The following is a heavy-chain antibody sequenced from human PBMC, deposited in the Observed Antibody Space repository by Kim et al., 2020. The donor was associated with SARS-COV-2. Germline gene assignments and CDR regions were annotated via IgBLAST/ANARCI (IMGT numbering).Heavy chain of an antibody. CDR1: GFTVSSNY. CDR3: TRERGYCSGGNCYPGGIEY. J-gene: IGHJ4*02. CDR2: IYTGGST. D-gene: IGHD2-15*01. V-gene: IGHV3-53*04. Sequence: GGSLRLSCAASGFTVSSNYMSWVRQAPGKGLQWVSVIYTGGSTYYADSVKDRFTISRHNPTNTLYLQMNSLRAEDTAVYYCTRERGYCSGGNCYPGGIEYWGQGTRVTVSS.